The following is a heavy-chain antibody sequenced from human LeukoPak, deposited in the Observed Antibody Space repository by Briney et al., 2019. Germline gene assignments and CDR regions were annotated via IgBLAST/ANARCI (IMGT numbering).Heavy chain of an antibody. CDR3: ASARRLGDLDFV. Sequence: SVKVSCKASGGTFSSYAISWVRQAPGQGLEWMGGIIPIFGTANYAQKFQGRVTITADESTSTAYMELSSLRSEDTAVYYCASARRLGDLDFVWGQGTLVTVSS. CDR2: IIPIFGTA. D-gene: IGHD3-16*01. V-gene: IGHV1-69*13. J-gene: IGHJ4*02. CDR1: GGTFSSYA.